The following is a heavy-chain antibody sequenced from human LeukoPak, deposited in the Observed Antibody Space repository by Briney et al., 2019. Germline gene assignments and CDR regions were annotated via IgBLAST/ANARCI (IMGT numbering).Heavy chain of an antibody. CDR1: GGSFSGYY. V-gene: IGHV4-34*01. CDR2: INHSGST. CDR3: ARRFWGYCSSTSCRPPDRDDY. Sequence: PSETLSLTCAVYGGSFSGYYWSWIRQPPGKGLEWIGEINHSGSTNYNPSLKSRVTISVDTSKNQFSLKLSSVTAADTAVYYCARRFWGYCSSTSCRPPDRDDYWGQGTLVTVSS. J-gene: IGHJ4*02. D-gene: IGHD2-2*01.